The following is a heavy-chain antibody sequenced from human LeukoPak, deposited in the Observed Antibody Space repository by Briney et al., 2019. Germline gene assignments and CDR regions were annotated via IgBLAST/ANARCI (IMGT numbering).Heavy chain of an antibody. D-gene: IGHD1-26*01. J-gene: IGHJ4*02. CDR2: INPNSGGT. Sequence: GASVKVSCKASGYTXTGYYMHWVRQAPGQGLEWMGPINPNSGGTNSAQKFQGRVTMTRDTSISTAYMELSRLTSDDTAVYYCARHPYSGSYHFDYWGQGTLVTVSS. V-gene: IGHV1-2*06. CDR1: GYTXTGYY. CDR3: ARHPYSGSYHFDY.